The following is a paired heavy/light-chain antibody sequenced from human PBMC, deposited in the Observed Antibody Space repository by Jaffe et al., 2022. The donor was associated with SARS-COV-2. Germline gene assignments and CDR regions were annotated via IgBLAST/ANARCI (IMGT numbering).Heavy chain of an antibody. Sequence: EVQLVQSGAEVKKAGESLKISCKGSGYRFPKYWVGWVRQMPGKGLEWMGIIYPDDSDTKYSPSFQGQVTISVDKSISTAYLQWNSLKASDTAMYYCARRAADSSGSYNYFDRWGQGALVTVSS. V-gene: IGHV5-51*01. J-gene: IGHJ5*02. CDR1: GYRFPKYW. CDR3: ARRAADSSGSYNYFDR. CDR2: IYPDDSDT. D-gene: IGHD3-22*01.
Light chain of an antibody. V-gene: IGLV3-25*03. Sequence: SYELTQPPSVSVSPGQTARITCSGDALPKQYVYWYQQKPGQAPVVVIVKDSERPSGIPERFSGSSSGTTVTLTISGVQAEDEADYYCQSPDSSGTYWVFGGGTKLTVL. CDR1: ALPKQY. CDR3: QSPDSSGTYWV. CDR2: KDS. J-gene: IGLJ3*02.